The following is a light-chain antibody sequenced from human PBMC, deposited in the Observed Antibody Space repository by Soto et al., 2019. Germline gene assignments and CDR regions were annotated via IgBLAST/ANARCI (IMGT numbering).Light chain of an antibody. CDR3: HYYGGSPT. V-gene: IGKV3-20*01. CDR2: DAS. J-gene: IGKJ4*01. CDR1: QTFVSTS. Sequence: ELVLTQSPGTRPLSPGHRATLSCSASQTFVSTSLAWYQQKPGQAPRLLIYDASNRATGIPDRFSGSGSGPAFTLTIIRLEPEDFSVYYCHYYGGSPTFGGGTKGDIK.